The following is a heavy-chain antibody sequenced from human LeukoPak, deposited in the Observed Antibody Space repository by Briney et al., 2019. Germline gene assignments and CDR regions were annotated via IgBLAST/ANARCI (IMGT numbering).Heavy chain of an antibody. J-gene: IGHJ3*02. CDR3: ARPSYYYDSSGSVSGAFDI. D-gene: IGHD3-22*01. V-gene: IGHV3-7*04. Sequence: PGGSLMLLCAASGFTFSTYWMSWVRQAPGKGLEWVANIKKDGSEKYYVDSVKGRFTISIDNVKNSLYLQTNSLRAEDTAVYYCARPSYYYDSSGSVSGAFDIWGQGSMVTVSS. CDR2: IKKDGSEK. CDR1: GFTFSTYW.